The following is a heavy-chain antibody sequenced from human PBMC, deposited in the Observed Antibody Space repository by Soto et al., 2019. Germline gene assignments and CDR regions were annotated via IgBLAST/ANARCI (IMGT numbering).Heavy chain of an antibody. V-gene: IGHV4-31*03. CDR1: GASINSGGYY. J-gene: IGHJ6*02. CDR3: ARDSLLYYYDSSGYYSQAYYYGMDV. D-gene: IGHD3-22*01. Sequence: SETLSLTCTVSGASINSGGYYWSWIRQLPGKGLEWIGYIYFSGSTYYNPSLESRVTISLDTSQNQFSLKLSSVTAADTAVYYCARDSLLYYYDSSGYYSQAYYYGMDVWGQGTTVTVSS. CDR2: IYFSGST.